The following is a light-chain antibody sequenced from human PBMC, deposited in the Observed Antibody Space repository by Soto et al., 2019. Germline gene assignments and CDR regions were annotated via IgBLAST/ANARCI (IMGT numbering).Light chain of an antibody. CDR3: QQSYSTPWT. J-gene: IGKJ1*01. CDR2: AAC. Sequence: DIQMTQSPSSLSASVGDRVTITCRASQSISSYLNWYQQKPGKAPKLLIYAACSLQSGVPSRFSGSGSGTDFTLTISSLQPEDFATYYGQQSYSTPWTFGQGTKVEIK. CDR1: QSISSY. V-gene: IGKV1-39*01.